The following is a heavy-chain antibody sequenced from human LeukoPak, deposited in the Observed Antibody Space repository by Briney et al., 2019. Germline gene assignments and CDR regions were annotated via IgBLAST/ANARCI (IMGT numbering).Heavy chain of an antibody. D-gene: IGHD6-13*01. Sequence: GGSLRLSCAASGFTFSSYSMNWVRQAPGKGLEWVAGISFDGNNKNYADSVKGRFTISRDNSKNTLHLQMNSLRAEDTAVYFCAKDKAAGGTRGFDIWGQGTMVTVSS. J-gene: IGHJ3*02. CDR2: ISFDGNNK. CDR3: AKDKAAGGTRGFDI. CDR1: GFTFSSYS. V-gene: IGHV3-30*18.